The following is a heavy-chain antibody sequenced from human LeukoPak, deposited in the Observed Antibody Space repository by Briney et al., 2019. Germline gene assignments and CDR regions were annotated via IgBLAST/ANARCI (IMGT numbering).Heavy chain of an antibody. Sequence: ASVKVSCKASGYTFTSYGISWVRQAPGQGLEWMGWISAYNGNTNYAQKLQGRVTMTTDTSTSTAYMELRSLRSDDTAVYYCASGSPYCSSTSCPLGDWGQGTLVTVSS. CDR3: ASGSPYCSSTSCPLGD. J-gene: IGHJ4*02. D-gene: IGHD2-2*01. CDR1: GYTFTSYG. CDR2: ISAYNGNT. V-gene: IGHV1-18*01.